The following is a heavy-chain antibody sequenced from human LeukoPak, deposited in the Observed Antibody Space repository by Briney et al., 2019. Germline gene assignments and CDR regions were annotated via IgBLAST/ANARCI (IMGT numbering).Heavy chain of an antibody. Sequence: GRSLRLSCAASGFTFDDYAMHWVRQAPGKGLEWVSGISWNSGTIGYADSVKGRFTVSRDNAKNSLYLQMNSLRVEDTALYYCAKDSQLFLSAFDIWGQGTMVTVSS. CDR3: AKDSQLFLSAFDI. D-gene: IGHD6-6*01. J-gene: IGHJ3*02. CDR1: GFTFDDYA. CDR2: ISWNSGTI. V-gene: IGHV3-9*01.